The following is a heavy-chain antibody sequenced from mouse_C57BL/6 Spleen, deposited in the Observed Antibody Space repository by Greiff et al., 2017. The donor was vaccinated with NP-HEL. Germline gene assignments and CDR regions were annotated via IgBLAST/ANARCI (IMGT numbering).Heavy chain of an antibody. D-gene: IGHD1-1*01. V-gene: IGHV1-53*01. CDR2: INPSNGGT. J-gene: IGHJ1*03. CDR1: GYTFTSYW. Sequence: VKLQQPGTELVKPGASVKLSCKASGYTFTSYWMHWVKQRPGQGLEWIGNINPSNGGTNYNEKFKSKATLTEDKSSSTAYMQLSSLTSEDSAVYYCTVTSVVDWDFDVWGTGTTVTVSS. CDR3: TVTSVVDWDFDV.